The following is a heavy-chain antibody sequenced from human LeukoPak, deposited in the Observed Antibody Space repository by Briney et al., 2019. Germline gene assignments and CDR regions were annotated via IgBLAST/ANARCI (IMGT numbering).Heavy chain of an antibody. CDR3: ARATSIAARPGYMDV. CDR2: IYPGDSDT. V-gene: IGHV5-51*01. Sequence: GESLKISCKGSGYSFTSYWIGWVRQMPGKGLEWMGIIYPGDSDTRYSPSFQGQVTISADKSISTAYLQWSSLKASDTAMYYCARATSIAARPGYMDVWGKGTTVTVSS. J-gene: IGHJ6*03. D-gene: IGHD6-6*01. CDR1: GYSFTSYW.